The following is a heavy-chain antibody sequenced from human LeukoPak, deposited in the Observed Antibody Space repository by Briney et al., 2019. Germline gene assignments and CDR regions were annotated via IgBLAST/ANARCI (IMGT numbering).Heavy chain of an antibody. Sequence: PGRSLRLSCAASGFTFSSYGMHWVRQAPGKGLEWVAVIWYDGSNKYYADSVKGRFTISRDNSKNTLYLQMNSLRAEDTAVYYCARGYYSLGYFDYWGQGALVTVSS. CDR3: ARGYYSLGYFDY. CDR2: IWYDGSNK. D-gene: IGHD3-22*01. CDR1: GFTFSSYG. J-gene: IGHJ4*02. V-gene: IGHV3-33*01.